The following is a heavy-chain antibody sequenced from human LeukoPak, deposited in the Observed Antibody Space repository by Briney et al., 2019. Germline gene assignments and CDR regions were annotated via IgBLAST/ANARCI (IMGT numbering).Heavy chain of an antibody. V-gene: IGHV7-4-1*02. D-gene: IGHD6-13*01. CDR2: INTNTGDP. J-gene: IGHJ3*02. CDR1: GGTFSSYA. CDR3: ATVPNSSSLHALDI. Sequence: ASVKVSCKASGGTFSSYAISWVRQAPGQGLEWMGWINTNTGDPTYAQGFTGRFVFSLDTSVSTAYLQISSLKAEDTAVYYCATVPNSSSLHALDIWGQGTMVTVSS.